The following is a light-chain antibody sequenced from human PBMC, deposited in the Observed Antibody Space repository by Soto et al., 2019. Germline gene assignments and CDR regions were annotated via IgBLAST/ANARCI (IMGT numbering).Light chain of an antibody. CDR3: SSYTTSSTNV. J-gene: IGLJ6*01. Sequence: QSALTQPASVSGSPGQSITISCTGTSSDVGGYDYVSWFQQHPDKAPKLIIYDVSNRPSGVSDRFSGSKSGNTASLTISGLQAEDDADYYCSSYTTSSTNVFGTGTKLTVL. CDR1: SSDVGGYDY. V-gene: IGLV2-14*01. CDR2: DVS.